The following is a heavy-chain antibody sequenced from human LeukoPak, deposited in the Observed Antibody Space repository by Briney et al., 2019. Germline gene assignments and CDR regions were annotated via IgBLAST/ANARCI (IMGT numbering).Heavy chain of an antibody. V-gene: IGHV3-21*01. J-gene: IGHJ4*02. D-gene: IGHD3-22*01. CDR3: ARSPDSSGYSQTFDY. CDR1: GFTFSSYS. Sequence: GGSLRLSCAASGFTFSSYSMNWVRQAPGKGLEWDSSISSSSSYIYYADSVKGRFTISRDNAKNSLYLQMNSLRAEDTAVYYCARSPDSSGYSQTFDYWGQGTLVTVSS. CDR2: ISSSSSYI.